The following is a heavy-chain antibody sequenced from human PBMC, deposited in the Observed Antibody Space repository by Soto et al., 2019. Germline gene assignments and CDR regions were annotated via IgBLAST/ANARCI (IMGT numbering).Heavy chain of an antibody. J-gene: IGHJ6*03. V-gene: IGHV4-59*08. Sequence: SETLSLTCTVSGGSISSYYWSWIRQPPGKGLEWIGYIYYSGSTNYNPSLKSRVTISVDTSKNQFSLNLSSVTAADTAVYYCARHIRNRFTIFGAAPDYFYMHVLGKATTITESS. CDR1: GGSISSYY. CDR2: IYYSGST. D-gene: IGHD3-3*01. CDR3: ARHIRNRFTIFGAAPDYFYMHV.